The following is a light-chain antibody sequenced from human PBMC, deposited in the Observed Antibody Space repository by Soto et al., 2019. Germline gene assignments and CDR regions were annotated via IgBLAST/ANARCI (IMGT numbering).Light chain of an antibody. J-gene: IGLJ2*01. CDR2: DNS. CDR3: QSYDSSLSGSRV. CDR1: SSNIGAGYD. Sequence: QSVLTQPPSVSGAPGQRVIISCTGSSSNIGAGYDVHWYQQFPGTAPKLLIYDNSNRPSGVPDRFSGSKSGTSASLAITGLQAEDEADYYCQSYDSSLSGSRVFGGGTKLTVL. V-gene: IGLV1-40*01.